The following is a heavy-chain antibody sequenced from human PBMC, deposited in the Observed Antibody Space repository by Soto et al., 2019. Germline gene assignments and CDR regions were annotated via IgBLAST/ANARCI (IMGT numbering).Heavy chain of an antibody. J-gene: IGHJ3*02. Sequence: GGSLRLSCAASGFTFNSYGMHWVRQAPDKGLEWVAVIWYDGSNKYYADSVKGRFTISRDNSKNTLYLQMNSLRAEDTAVYYCARAYCGGDCYFFNDAFDIWGQGTMVTVSS. V-gene: IGHV3-33*01. D-gene: IGHD2-21*01. CDR3: ARAYCGGDCYFFNDAFDI. CDR1: GFTFNSYG. CDR2: IWYDGSNK.